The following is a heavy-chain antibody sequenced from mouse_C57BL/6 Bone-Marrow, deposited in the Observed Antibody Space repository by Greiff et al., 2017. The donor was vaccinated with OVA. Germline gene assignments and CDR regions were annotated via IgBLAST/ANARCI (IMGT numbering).Heavy chain of an antibody. V-gene: IGHV1-53*01. D-gene: IGHD2-3*01. Sequence: QVQLQQSVAELVRPGASVKLSCTASGFNIKNTYMHWVKQRPGQGLEWIGNINPSNGGTNYNEKFKSKATLTVDKSSSTAYMQLSSLTSEDSAVYYCARYGWLVLDYWGQGTTLTVSS. CDR2: INPSNGGT. J-gene: IGHJ2*01. CDR3: ARYGWLVLDY. CDR1: GFNIKNTY.